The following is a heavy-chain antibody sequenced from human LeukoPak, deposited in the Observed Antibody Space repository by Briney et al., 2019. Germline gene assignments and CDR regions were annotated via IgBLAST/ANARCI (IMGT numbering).Heavy chain of an antibody. CDR2: ISAYNGNT. Sequence: ASVKVSCKSSGYTFTINGISWVRQAPGQGLEWMGWISAYNGNTNYAQKFQGRVTMTTDTSTSTAYMEPRSLRSDDTAVYYCARDASAYYSRWFDYWGQGTLVTVSS. V-gene: IGHV1-18*01. J-gene: IGHJ4*02. CDR1: GYTFTING. D-gene: IGHD3-22*01. CDR3: ARDASAYYSRWFDY.